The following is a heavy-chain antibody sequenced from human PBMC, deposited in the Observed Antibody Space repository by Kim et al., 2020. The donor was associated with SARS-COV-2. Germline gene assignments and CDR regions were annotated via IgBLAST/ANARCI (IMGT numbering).Heavy chain of an antibody. Sequence: ASVKVSCKASGYTFTSYYVHWVRQAPGQGLEWMGIIIPSDGSASYAQKFQGRVTLTSDTSTSTVYVELSSLRSEDTALYFCARGGNSYNCDDVGFDYWGQ. J-gene: IGHJ4*02. V-gene: IGHV1-46*01. D-gene: IGHD5-12*01. CDR3: ARGGNSYNCDDVGFDY. CDR1: GYTFTSYY. CDR2: IIPSDGSA.